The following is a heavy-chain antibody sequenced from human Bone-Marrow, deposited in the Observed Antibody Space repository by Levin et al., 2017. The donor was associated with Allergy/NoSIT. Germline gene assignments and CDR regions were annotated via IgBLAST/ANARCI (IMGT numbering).Heavy chain of an antibody. V-gene: IGHV3-53*01. Sequence: GESLKISCAASGFTVSDNFMTWVRQAPGKGLEWVSVIYSGGTTYYADSVKGRFTISRDVSKNSLYLQMNSLRAEDTAMYYCARGSAAPGYYFDSWGQGTLVTVSS. J-gene: IGHJ4*02. D-gene: IGHD6-13*01. CDR1: GFTVSDNF. CDR3: ARGSAAPGYYFDS. CDR2: IYSGGTT.